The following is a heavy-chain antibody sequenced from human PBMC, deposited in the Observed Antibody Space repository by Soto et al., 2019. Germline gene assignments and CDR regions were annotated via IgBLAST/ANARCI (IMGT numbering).Heavy chain of an antibody. CDR1: GASVNTGDYY. CDR2: IFYSGDT. V-gene: IGHV4-30-4*01. J-gene: IGHJ1*01. D-gene: IGHD1-7*01. Sequence: VQLQGSGPGLVKPSQTLSLTCTVSGASVNTGDYYWSYIRQSPGKGLEWLGYIFYSGDTYYNPSLKSRATISLNTSRNQISLTLTSVTDADTAVYFCMGTGTTDDFWGQGTLVTVSS. CDR3: MGTGTTDDF.